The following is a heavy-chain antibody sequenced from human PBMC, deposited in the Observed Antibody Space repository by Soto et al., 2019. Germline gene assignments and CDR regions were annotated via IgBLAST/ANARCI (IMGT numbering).Heavy chain of an antibody. V-gene: IGHV4-34*01. CDR2: INHSGST. Sequence: QVQLQQWGAGLLKPSETLSLTCAVYGGSFSGYYWSWIRQPPGKGLEWIGEINHSGSTNYNPSLKRRVTIPGDTPKNQFSLKLSSVTAADTAVYYCARDPLRYYDSSGYYLRNDAFDIWGQGTMVTVSS. J-gene: IGHJ3*02. D-gene: IGHD3-22*01. CDR1: GGSFSGYY. CDR3: ARDPLRYYDSSGYYLRNDAFDI.